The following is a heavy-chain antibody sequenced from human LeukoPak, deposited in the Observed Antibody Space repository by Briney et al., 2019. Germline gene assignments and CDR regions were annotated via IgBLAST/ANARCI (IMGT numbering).Heavy chain of an antibody. Sequence: GESLKISCKGSGYSFTSYWIGWVRQMPGKGLEWMGIIYPGDSDTRYSPSFQGQVTISADKSISTAYLQWSSLKASDTAMYYCARHKAGFFGRDSVRLGMLTYFDYWGQGTLVTVSS. CDR2: IYPGDSDT. V-gene: IGHV5-51*01. J-gene: IGHJ4*02. CDR1: GYSFTSYW. D-gene: IGHD3-3*01. CDR3: ARHKAGFFGRDSVRLGMLTYFDY.